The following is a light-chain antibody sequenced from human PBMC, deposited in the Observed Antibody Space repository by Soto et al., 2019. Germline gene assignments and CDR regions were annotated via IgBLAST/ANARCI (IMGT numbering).Light chain of an antibody. J-gene: IGKJ5*01. CDR1: ESISTH. V-gene: IGKV1-39*01. CDR3: QQSYSVPIT. CDR2: AAS. Sequence: DIQMTQSPSSLSASVGDRVTITCRASESISTHLNWYQQKSGGAPQLLIQAASTLQTGVTSRFSGSGSGTDFALTISSLQPEDFATYHCQQSYSVPITFGQGTRLEIK.